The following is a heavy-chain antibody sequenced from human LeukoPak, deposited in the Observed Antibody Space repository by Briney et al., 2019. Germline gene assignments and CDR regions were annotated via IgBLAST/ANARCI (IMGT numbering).Heavy chain of an antibody. J-gene: IGHJ3*02. Sequence: GGSLRLSCAASGFTLTTFAMSWVRQAPGKGLEWVSSISAAGTTYYADSMKGRFTMSRDSSKNTLYLQMNSLRAEDTAVYYCARVPKEYYDRNAFDIWGQGTMVTVSS. CDR1: GFTLTTFA. CDR2: ISAAGTT. V-gene: IGHV3-23*01. CDR3: ARVPKEYYDRNAFDI. D-gene: IGHD3-22*01.